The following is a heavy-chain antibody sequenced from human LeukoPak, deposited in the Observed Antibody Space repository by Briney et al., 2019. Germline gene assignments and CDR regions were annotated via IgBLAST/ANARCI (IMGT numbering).Heavy chain of an antibody. D-gene: IGHD3-10*01. CDR1: GGSISSYY. Sequence: SETLSLTCTVPGGSISSYYWTWIRQPPGKGLEWIGYIYHRGSANYNPSLKSRVTISVDTSKNQFSLTLSSVTAADAAVYYCARAGDYYVSGIYLGYWGQGTLVTVSS. CDR2: IYHRGSA. V-gene: IGHV4-59*01. J-gene: IGHJ4*02. CDR3: ARAGDYYVSGIYLGY.